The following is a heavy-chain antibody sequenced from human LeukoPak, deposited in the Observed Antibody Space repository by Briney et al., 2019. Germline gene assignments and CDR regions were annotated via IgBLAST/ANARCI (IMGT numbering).Heavy chain of an antibody. J-gene: IGHJ3*02. CDR3: ARDPNGDYIGAFDM. CDR2: IRGGGTSE. CDR1: GLTFSNYA. D-gene: IGHD4-17*01. V-gene: IGHV3-23*01. Sequence: GGSLRLSCTASGLTFSNYATTWVRQAPGKGPEWVSAIRGGGTSEFYADSVKGRFRISRDNSKDTLFLQMNSLRAEDTAVYYCARDPNGDYIGAFDMWGPGTMVTVSS.